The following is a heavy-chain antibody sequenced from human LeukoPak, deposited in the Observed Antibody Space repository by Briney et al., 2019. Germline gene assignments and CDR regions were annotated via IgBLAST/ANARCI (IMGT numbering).Heavy chain of an antibody. V-gene: IGHV1-2*06. D-gene: IGHD1-1*01. CDR3: ARGRTTTDH. CDR1: GYTFSEFF. J-gene: IGHJ4*02. CDR2: INPKSGGT. Sequence: ASVKVSCMTSGYTFSEFFMHWVRQAPGQGLEWMGRINPKSGGTNFAQKFQGRVTVTRDTTNSVVYMELTSLTSDDTAVYSCARGRTTTDHWGQGNLVTVSS.